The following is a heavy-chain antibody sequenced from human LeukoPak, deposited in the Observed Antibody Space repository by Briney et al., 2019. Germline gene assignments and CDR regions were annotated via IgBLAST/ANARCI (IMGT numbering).Heavy chain of an antibody. CDR2: IYSGGST. CDR1: GFTVSSNY. Sequence: GGSLRLSCAASGFTVSSNYMSWVRQAPGKGLEWVSVIYSGGSTYYADSVKGRFTISRDNSKNTLYLQMSSLRAEDTALYYCTKQDDLMYYFDYWGQGTLVTVSS. J-gene: IGHJ4*02. CDR3: TKQDDLMYYFDY. D-gene: IGHD2-15*01. V-gene: IGHV3-53*01.